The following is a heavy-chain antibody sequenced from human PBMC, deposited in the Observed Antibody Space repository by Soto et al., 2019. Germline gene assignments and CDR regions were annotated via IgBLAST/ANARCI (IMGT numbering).Heavy chain of an antibody. J-gene: IGHJ6*02. V-gene: IGHV4-31*03. Sequence: QVQLQESGPGLVKSSQTLFLTCTVSGGSISSGGYYWSWIRQHPGKGLEWIGYIYYSGNTYYHLSFKIRVTISLDTSKNQFSMKLSSVTAADTAVYYDARSMQNYYAMDVWGQGTTVTVSS. CDR2: IYYSGNT. D-gene: IGHD2-8*01. CDR1: GGSISSGGYY. CDR3: ARSMQNYYAMDV.